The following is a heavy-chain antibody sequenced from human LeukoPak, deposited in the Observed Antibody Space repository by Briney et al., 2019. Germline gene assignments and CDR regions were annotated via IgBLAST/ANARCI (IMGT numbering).Heavy chain of an antibody. V-gene: IGHV1-8*01. Sequence: ASVKVSCKASGYTFTSYDINWVRQATGQGLEWMGWMNPNSGNTGYAQKFQGRVTTTRNTSISTAYMELSSLRSEDTAVYYCARGGGQLVQEDYFDYWVQGTLVTVSS. D-gene: IGHD6-6*01. CDR3: ARGGGQLVQEDYFDY. J-gene: IGHJ4*02. CDR2: MNPNSGNT. CDR1: GYTFTSYD.